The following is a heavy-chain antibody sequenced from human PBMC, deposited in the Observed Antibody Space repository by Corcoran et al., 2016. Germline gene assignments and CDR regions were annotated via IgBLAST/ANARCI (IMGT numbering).Heavy chain of an antibody. J-gene: IGHJ4*02. CDR1: GGSFSGYY. CDR2: INHSGST. V-gene: IGHV4-34*01. D-gene: IGHD3-22*01. Sequence: QVQLQQWGAGLLKPSETLSLTCAVYGGSFSGYYWSWIRQPPGKGLEWIGEINHSGSTNYNPSLKSRVTISVDTSKNQFSLKLSSVTAADTAVYYCARRYYYDSSGYYSGSYYFDYWGQGTLVTVSS. CDR3: ARRYYYDSSGYYSGSYYFDY.